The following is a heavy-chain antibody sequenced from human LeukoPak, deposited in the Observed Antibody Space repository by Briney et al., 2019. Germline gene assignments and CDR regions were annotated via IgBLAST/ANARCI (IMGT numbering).Heavy chain of an antibody. J-gene: IGHJ4*02. CDR1: GFTFSSYN. D-gene: IGHD3-22*01. CDR2: ISYDGSNK. CDR3: ARGFEASVVVIPFY. Sequence: PGGSLRLSCAASGFTFSSYNMNWVRQAPGKGLEWVAVISYDGSNKYYADSVKGRFTISRDNSKNTLYLQMNSLRAEDTAVYYCARGFEASVVVIPFYWGQGTLVTVSS. V-gene: IGHV3-30*03.